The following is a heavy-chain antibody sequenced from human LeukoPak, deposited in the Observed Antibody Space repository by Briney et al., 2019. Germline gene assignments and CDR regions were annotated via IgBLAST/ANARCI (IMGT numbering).Heavy chain of an antibody. D-gene: IGHD4-23*01. CDR1: GGSISSYY. CDR2: IYYSGST. V-gene: IGHV4-59*01. J-gene: IGHJ3*02. Sequence: SETLSLTCTVSGGSISSYYWSWIRQPPGKGLEWIGYIYYSGSTNYNPSLKGRVTISVDTSKNQFSLKLSSVTAADTAVYYCARHQRGNSDAFDIWGQGTMVTVSS. CDR3: ARHQRGNSDAFDI.